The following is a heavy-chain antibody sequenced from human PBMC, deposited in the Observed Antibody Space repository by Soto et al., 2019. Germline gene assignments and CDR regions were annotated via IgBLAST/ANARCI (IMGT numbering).Heavy chain of an antibody. D-gene: IGHD3-22*01. CDR1: GLTFSDAW. Sequence: GGSLRLSCTIAGLTFSDAWLNWVRQAPGKGLEWVGRFKSVGAGGTTEYAAPVKGRFTLSRDDLQNTMYLQMNSLRAEDTAVYYCARDLGYYHSSGRRSAFDIWGQGT. V-gene: IGHV3-15*07. CDR2: FKSVGAGGTT. CDR3: ARDLGYYHSSGRRSAFDI. J-gene: IGHJ3*02.